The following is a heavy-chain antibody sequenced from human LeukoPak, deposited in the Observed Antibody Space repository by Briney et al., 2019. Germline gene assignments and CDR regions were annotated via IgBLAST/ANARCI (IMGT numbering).Heavy chain of an antibody. CDR1: GGSISSYS. V-gene: IGHV4-59*08. CDR2: IYSSGST. Sequence: SETLSLTCTVSGGSISSYSWNWIRQPPGKGLEGIGRIYSSGSTIYNHSLKSRVTISLETSKNQFSLELSSVTAADTAVYYCARRRREISTITEDNWLDPWGHGTLVTVSS. J-gene: IGHJ5*02. D-gene: IGHD5-24*01. CDR3: ARRRREISTITEDNWLDP.